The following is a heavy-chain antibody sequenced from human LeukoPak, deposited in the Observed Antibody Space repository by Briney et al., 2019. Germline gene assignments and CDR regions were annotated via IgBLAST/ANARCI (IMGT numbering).Heavy chain of an antibody. Sequence: SVKVSCKASGGTFSSYAISWVRQAPGQGLEWMGGIIPIFGTANYAQKFQGRVTMTRNTSISTAYMELSSLRSEDTAVYYCARGSSGLGGVFDYWGQGTLVTVSS. CDR1: GGTFSSYA. V-gene: IGHV1-69*05. D-gene: IGHD6-19*01. CDR3: ARGSSGLGGVFDY. J-gene: IGHJ4*02. CDR2: IIPIFGTA.